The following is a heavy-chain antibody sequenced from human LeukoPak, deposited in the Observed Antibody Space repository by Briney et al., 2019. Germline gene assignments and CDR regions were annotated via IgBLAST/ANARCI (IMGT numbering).Heavy chain of an antibody. CDR1: GLTVSSNY. V-gene: IGHV3-66*01. J-gene: IGHJ3*02. CDR2: IYSGGST. D-gene: IGHD6-6*01. Sequence: PGGSLRLSCAASGLTVSSNYMSWVRQAPGKGLEWVSVIYSGGSTYYVDSVKGRFTISRDNSKNTLYLQMNSLRAEDTAVYYCARVASWAFDIWGQGTMVTVSS. CDR3: ARVASWAFDI.